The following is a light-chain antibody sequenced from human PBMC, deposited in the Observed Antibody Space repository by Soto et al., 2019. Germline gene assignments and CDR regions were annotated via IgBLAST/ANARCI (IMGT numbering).Light chain of an antibody. J-gene: IGKJ1*01. V-gene: IGKV1-5*01. CDR1: QNVSTW. CDR3: QHYNTYPWT. Sequence: IHMTHSPSYVSSSVLDIFTITCLASQNVSTWLAWYQHKPRKAPKLLLFDVSNLESGVPSRFSGSGSGTEFTLTISSLQSDDFATYYCQHYNTYPWTFGQGTKVDIK. CDR2: DVS.